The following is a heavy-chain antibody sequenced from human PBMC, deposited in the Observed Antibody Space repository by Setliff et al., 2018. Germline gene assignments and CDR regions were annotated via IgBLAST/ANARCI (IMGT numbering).Heavy chain of an antibody. CDR3: ARDEGSSYFYGMDV. Sequence: SETLSLTCAVSGGSISSYYWSWIRQPPGKGLEWIGYIYYSGSTNYNPSLKSRVTISVDTSKNQFSLKLSSVTAADTAVYYCARDEGSSYFYGMDVWGQGTTVTSP. J-gene: IGHJ6*02. V-gene: IGHV4-59*01. CDR2: IYYSGST. D-gene: IGHD6-13*01. CDR1: GGSISSYY.